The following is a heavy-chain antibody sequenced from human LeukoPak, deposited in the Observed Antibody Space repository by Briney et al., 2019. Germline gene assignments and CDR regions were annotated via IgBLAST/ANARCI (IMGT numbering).Heavy chain of an antibody. J-gene: IGHJ5*02. D-gene: IGHD2-2*01. Sequence: GASVKASCKVSGYTLTELSMHWVRQAPGKGLEWMGGFDPEDGETIYAQKFQGRVTMTEDTSTDTAYMELSSLRSEDTAVYYCATFLTVVPAASFDPWGQGTLVTVSS. V-gene: IGHV1-24*01. CDR3: ATFLTVVPAASFDP. CDR2: FDPEDGET. CDR1: GYTLTELS.